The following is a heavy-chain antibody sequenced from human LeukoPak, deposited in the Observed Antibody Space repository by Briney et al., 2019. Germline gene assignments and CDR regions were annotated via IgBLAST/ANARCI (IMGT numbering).Heavy chain of an antibody. Sequence: SVKVSCKASGGTFSSYAISWVRQAPGQGLEWMGGTIPIFGTANYAQKFQGRVTITRDTSASTAYMELSSLRSEDTAVYYCARDPDGYTAAYWGQGTLVTVSS. V-gene: IGHV1-69*05. J-gene: IGHJ4*02. D-gene: IGHD5-24*01. CDR2: TIPIFGTA. CDR1: GGTFSSYA. CDR3: ARDPDGYTAAY.